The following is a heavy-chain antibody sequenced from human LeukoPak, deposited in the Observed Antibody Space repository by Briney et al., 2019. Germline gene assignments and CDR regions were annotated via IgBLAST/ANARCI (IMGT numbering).Heavy chain of an antibody. Sequence: PSETLSLTCTVSGYSISSGYYWGWIRPPPGKGLEWVGSIYHSGSTYYNPSLRSRGTISVDTSKNQFSLKLSSVTAADTAVYYCARDPRDYYDSSTFDPWGQGTLVTVSS. CDR3: ARDPRDYYDSSTFDP. CDR1: GYSISSGYY. D-gene: IGHD3-22*01. CDR2: IYHSGST. J-gene: IGHJ5*02. V-gene: IGHV4-38-2*02.